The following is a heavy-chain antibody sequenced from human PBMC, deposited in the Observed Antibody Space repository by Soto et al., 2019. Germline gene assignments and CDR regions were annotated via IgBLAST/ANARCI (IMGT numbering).Heavy chain of an antibody. J-gene: IGHJ4*02. V-gene: IGHV3-30*18. CDR2: ISYDGSDK. D-gene: IGHD6-13*01. CDR1: GFTFRSTG. Sequence: PGGSLRLSCAASGFTFRSTGIHCVRQAPGKGLEWVAVISYDGSDKYYADPVKGRVTIFRDNSKNTVYMEMSSLRAEDTAVYYCAKDYSRRWFYFDSWGQGTLVIVSS. CDR3: AKDYSRRWFYFDS.